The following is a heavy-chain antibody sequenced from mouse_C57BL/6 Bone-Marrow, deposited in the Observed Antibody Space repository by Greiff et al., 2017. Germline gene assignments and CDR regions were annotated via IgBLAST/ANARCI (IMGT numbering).Heavy chain of an antibody. CDR1: GFNIKNSY. Sequence: VQLKQSVAELVRPGASVKLSCTASGFNIKNSYMHWVKQRPEQGLEWIGRIDPANGNTKYAPKFQGQATLTADTSSNTAYLQHSSLTSEDTAIYYCAPIGCGGRHYAMDYWGQGTSVTVSS. V-gene: IGHV14-3*01. J-gene: IGHJ4*01. CDR2: IDPANGNT. CDR3: APIGCGGRHYAMDY. D-gene: IGHD2-14*01.